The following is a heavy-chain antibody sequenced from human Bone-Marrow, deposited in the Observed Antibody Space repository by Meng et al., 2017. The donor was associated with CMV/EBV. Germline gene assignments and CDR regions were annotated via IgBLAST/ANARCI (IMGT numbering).Heavy chain of an antibody. Sequence: SETLSLTCIVSGGSMSDYYWSWIRQPPGKGLEWIGNIYSSGSTKYDPSRKSRVTMSIETSNNQLSLKLGSVTATDTAVYYCARAPSYHGMDVWGQVTTVTVSS. CDR3: ARAPSYHGMDV. CDR1: GGSMSDYY. J-gene: IGHJ6*02. V-gene: IGHV4-59*01. CDR2: IYSSGST.